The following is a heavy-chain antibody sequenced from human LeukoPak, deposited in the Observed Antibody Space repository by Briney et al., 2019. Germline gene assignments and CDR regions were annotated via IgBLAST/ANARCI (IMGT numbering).Heavy chain of an antibody. D-gene: IGHD1-26*01. Sequence: SETLSLTCTVSGGSISSYYWSWIRQPAGKGLEWIGRIYTSGSTNYNASLKSRVSMSVATYKNQFSLKLSSGTAADTAVFYCARENSGSYREFDYWGQGTLVTVSS. V-gene: IGHV4-4*07. CDR2: IYTSGST. J-gene: IGHJ4*02. CDR3: ARENSGSYREFDY. CDR1: GGSISSYY.